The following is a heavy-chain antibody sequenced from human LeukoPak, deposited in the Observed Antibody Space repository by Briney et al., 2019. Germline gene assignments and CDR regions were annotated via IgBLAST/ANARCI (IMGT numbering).Heavy chain of an antibody. V-gene: IGHV3-53*01. D-gene: IGHD6-19*01. Sequence: PGGSLRLSCAASGFTVSNSYMTWVRQAPGKGLEWVSTIYIGGSTYYADSVKGRFTISRDTSKNTFYLQMNSLRAEDTAVYYCARDRAVPERGYYFDCWGQGTLVTVSS. CDR1: GFTVSNSY. CDR2: IYIGGST. CDR3: ARDRAVPERGYYFDC. J-gene: IGHJ4*02.